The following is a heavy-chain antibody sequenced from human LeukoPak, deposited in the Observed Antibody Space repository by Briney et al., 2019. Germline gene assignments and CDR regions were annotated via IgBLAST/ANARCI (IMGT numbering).Heavy chain of an antibody. Sequence: SETLSLTCSVSGGSMSSYYWSWIRQPAGKGLEWIGRIYTSGSTNYNPSLKSRVTMSVDTSESHFSLNLSSVTAADTAVYYCARGWGNWYFDLWGRGTLVTVSS. CDR1: GGSMSSYY. CDR3: ARGWGNWYFDL. J-gene: IGHJ2*01. CDR2: IYTSGST. D-gene: IGHD7-27*01. V-gene: IGHV4-4*07.